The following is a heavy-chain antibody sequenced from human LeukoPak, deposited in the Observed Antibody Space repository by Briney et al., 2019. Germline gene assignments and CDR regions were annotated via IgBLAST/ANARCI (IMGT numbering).Heavy chain of an antibody. Sequence: SETLSVTCTVPGGSITSYYWSWIRQPPGKGLGWSGHIFFGGSTNYNPSLKSRVTISVDTSKNQFSLKLSSVTAADTAVYYCARRSPIYDAFDIWGQGTMVTVSS. D-gene: IGHD3-3*02. CDR2: IFFGGST. CDR1: GGSITSYY. V-gene: IGHV4-59*01. J-gene: IGHJ3*02. CDR3: ARRSPIYDAFDI.